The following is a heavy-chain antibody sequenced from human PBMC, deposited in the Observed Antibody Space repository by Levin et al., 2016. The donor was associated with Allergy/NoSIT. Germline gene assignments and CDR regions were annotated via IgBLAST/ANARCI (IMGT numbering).Heavy chain of an antibody. CDR3: AREGVLLYFGHNYFDP. V-gene: IGHV4-39*02. J-gene: IGHJ5*01. Sequence: SETLSLTCSVSGAPISKSTNDSYWAWIRQPPGRGLEWIASIYYDGTTQYNPSLRRRVTLSVDPAKSQFSLKLTSVNAADTALYYCAREGVLLYFGHNYFDPWGPGTLVTVSS. CDR2: IYYDGTT. D-gene: IGHD3-9*01. CDR1: GAPISKSTNDSY.